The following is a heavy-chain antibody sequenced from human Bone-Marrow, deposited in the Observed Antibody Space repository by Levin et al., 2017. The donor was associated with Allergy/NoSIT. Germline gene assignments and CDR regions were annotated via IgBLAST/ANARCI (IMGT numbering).Heavy chain of an antibody. D-gene: IGHD3-22*01. CDR2: INPNSGGT. V-gene: IGHV1-2*02. CDR1: GYTFTDYY. CDR3: ARDPDYYDRAFDT. J-gene: IGHJ3*02. Sequence: GASVKVSCKASGYTFTDYYMNWVRQAPGQGLEGMGWINPNSGGTNYAQKFQGRVTMTRDTSISTAYIELSGLRSDDTAVYYCARDPDYYDRAFDTWGLGTMVTVSS.